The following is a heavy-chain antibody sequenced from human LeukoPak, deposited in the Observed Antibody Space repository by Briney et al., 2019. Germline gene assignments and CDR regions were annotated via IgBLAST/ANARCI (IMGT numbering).Heavy chain of an antibody. V-gene: IGHV3-21*06. J-gene: IGHJ4*02. CDR2: ISSSSSYI. Sequence: GGSLRLSCADSGFTFSSYSMNWVRQAPGKGLEWVSSISSSSSYIYYADSVKGRFTISRDNAKNSLYLQMNSLRAEDTAVYYCARDKYYGSGSYYIRYWGQGTLVTVSS. CDR1: GFTFSSYS. CDR3: ARDKYYGSGSYYIRY. D-gene: IGHD3-10*01.